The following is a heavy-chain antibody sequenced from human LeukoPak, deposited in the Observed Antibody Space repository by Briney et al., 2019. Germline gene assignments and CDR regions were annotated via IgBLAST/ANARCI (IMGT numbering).Heavy chain of an antibody. CDR3: AKGGVDCGGDCYLHY. CDR2: ITYDGGNQ. J-gene: IGHJ4*02. Sequence: GGSLRLSCAAFGFTFSSSGMHWVRQAPGKGLEWVSVITYDGGNQYYADSVKGRFTISRDNSRNTLYLQMNNLRAEDSAVYYCAKGGVDCGGDCYLHYWGQGTLVTVSS. D-gene: IGHD2-21*02. CDR1: GFTFSSSG. V-gene: IGHV3-30*18.